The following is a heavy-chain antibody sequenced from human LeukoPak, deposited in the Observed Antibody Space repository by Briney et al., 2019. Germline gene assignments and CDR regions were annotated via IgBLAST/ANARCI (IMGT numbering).Heavy chain of an antibody. CDR3: ARHYYGSGSYNPNWFDP. CDR2: IYYSGST. CDR1: GGSISSSSHY. D-gene: IGHD3-10*01. J-gene: IGHJ5*02. Sequence: SETLSLTCTVSGGSISSSSHYWGWIRQPPGKGLEWIGSIYYSGSTHYNPSLKSRVTISVDASKNQFSLRLSSVTAADTALYYCARHYYGSGSYNPNWFDPWGQGTLVTVSS. V-gene: IGHV4-39*01.